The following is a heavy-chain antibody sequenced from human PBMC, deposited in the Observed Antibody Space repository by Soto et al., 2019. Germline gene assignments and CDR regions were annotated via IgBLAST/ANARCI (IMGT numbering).Heavy chain of an antibody. J-gene: IGHJ4*02. CDR1: GYTFTSYD. D-gene: IGHD2-2*01. Sequence: QVQLVQSGAEVKKPGASVKVSCKASGYTFTSYDINWVRQATGQGLEWMGWMNPNSGNTGYAQKFQGRVTMTRNTSISTAYMELSSLRSEDTAVYYCASGSLSRDGCNFDYWGQGTLVTVSS. V-gene: IGHV1-8*01. CDR2: MNPNSGNT. CDR3: ASGSLSRDGCNFDY.